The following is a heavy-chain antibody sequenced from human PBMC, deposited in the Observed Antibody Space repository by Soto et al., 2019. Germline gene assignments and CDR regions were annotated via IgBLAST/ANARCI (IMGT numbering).Heavy chain of an antibody. D-gene: IGHD1-1*01. Sequence: QVQLVQSGAEVMQPGASVKVSCKASGYTFTSYYIQWVRQAPGQGLEWMGIINPSGGSTNYAQKFQGRVTMTRDTSTSTVYMELSSRRSEDTAIYYCSRGYPPRDQLGNLPGAFWGQGTLVTVSS. V-gene: IGHV1-46*03. CDR1: GYTFTSYY. J-gene: IGHJ4*02. CDR2: INPSGGST. CDR3: SRGYPPRDQLGNLPGAF.